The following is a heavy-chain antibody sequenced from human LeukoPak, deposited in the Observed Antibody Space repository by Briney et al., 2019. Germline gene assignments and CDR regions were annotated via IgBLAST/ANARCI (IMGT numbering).Heavy chain of an antibody. CDR3: ASRSGFTSVFPYDY. CDR2: IIPIFGTA. CDR1: GGTFSSYA. V-gene: IGHV1-69*05. J-gene: IGHJ4*02. D-gene: IGHD3-10*01. Sequence: SVKVSCKASGGTFSSYAISWVRQAPGQGLEWMGRIIPIFGTANYAQKFQGRVTITTDESTSTAYMELSSLRSEDTAVYYCASRSGFTSVFPYDYWGQGTLVTVSS.